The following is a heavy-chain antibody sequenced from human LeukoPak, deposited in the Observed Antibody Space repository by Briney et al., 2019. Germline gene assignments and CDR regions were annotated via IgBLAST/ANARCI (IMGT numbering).Heavy chain of an antibody. CDR3: AGSPTGRITISGVAPSYYMDV. J-gene: IGHJ6*03. CDR1: GFTFSSYG. D-gene: IGHD3-3*01. CDR2: ISYDGSNK. V-gene: IGHV3-30*03. Sequence: PGGSLRLSCAASGFTFSSYGMHWVRQAPGKGLEWVAVISYDGSNKYYADSVKGRFTISRDNSKNTLYLQMNSLRAEDTAVYYCAGSPTGRITISGVAPSYYMDVWGKGTTVTVSS.